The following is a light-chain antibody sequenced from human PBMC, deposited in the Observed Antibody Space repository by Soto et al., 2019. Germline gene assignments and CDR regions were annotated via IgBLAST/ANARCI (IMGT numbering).Light chain of an antibody. CDR2: NTF. CDR3: QQYNSWPYT. V-gene: IGKV3-15*01. Sequence: EIVMTQSPATLSVFPGERATLSCRASQSVSSNLVWYQQKPGQAPKLLIHNTFTRATGIPVRFSGSGSGTEFTLTISSLQSEDLAVYYCQQYNSWPYTFGQGTKLEI. J-gene: IGKJ2*01. CDR1: QSVSSN.